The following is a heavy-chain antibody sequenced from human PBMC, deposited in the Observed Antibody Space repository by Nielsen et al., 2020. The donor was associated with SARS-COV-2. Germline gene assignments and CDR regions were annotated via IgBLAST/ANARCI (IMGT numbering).Heavy chain of an antibody. D-gene: IGHD3-3*01. CDR1: GGTFSSYA. CDR2: IIPIFGTA. CDR3: ARRQKGLDYDFWSGYSGYYMDV. Sequence: SVKVSCKASGGTFSSYAISWVRQAPGQGLDWMGGIIPIFGTANYAQKFQGRVTITADESTSTAYMELSSLRSEDTAVYYCARRQKGLDYDFWSGYSGYYMDVWGKGTTVTVSS. J-gene: IGHJ6*03. V-gene: IGHV1-69*13.